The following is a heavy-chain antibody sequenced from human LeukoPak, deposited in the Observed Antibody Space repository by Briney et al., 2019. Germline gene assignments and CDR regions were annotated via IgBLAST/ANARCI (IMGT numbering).Heavy chain of an antibody. Sequence: GGSLRLSCVASGFTVSSNYMTWVRQGPGKGLEWVSAIYSDGSTYYADSVKGRFTISRDNSKNTLYLQMNSLRVEDTAVYYCVREWPLDSNGWYDYWGQGTLVTVSS. V-gene: IGHV3-53*01. CDR2: IYSDGST. D-gene: IGHD6-19*01. CDR3: VREWPLDSNGWYDY. CDR1: GFTVSSNY. J-gene: IGHJ4*02.